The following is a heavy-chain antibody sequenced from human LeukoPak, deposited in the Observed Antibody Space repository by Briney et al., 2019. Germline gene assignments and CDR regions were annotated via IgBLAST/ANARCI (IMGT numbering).Heavy chain of an antibody. CDR2: IYTSGST. CDR3: ARGTYSSSSSLYYYYYYYMDV. J-gene: IGHJ6*03. D-gene: IGHD6-6*01. Sequence: PSETLSLTCTVSGGSISSGSYYWSWIRQPAGKGLEWIGRIYTSGSTNYNPSLKSRVTISVDTSKNQFSLKLSSVTAAGTAVYYCARGTYSSSSSLYYYYYYYMDVWGKGTTVTVS. CDR1: GGSISSGSYY. V-gene: IGHV4-61*02.